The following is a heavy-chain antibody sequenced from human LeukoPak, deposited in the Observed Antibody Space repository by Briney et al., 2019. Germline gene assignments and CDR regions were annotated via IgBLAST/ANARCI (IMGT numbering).Heavy chain of an antibody. J-gene: IGHJ5*02. D-gene: IGHD1-26*01. CDR2: INSDGSST. CDR1: GFTFSDNY. Sequence: GGSLRLSCAASGFTFSDNYMSWIRQAPGKGLVWVSRINSDGSSTSYADSVKGRFTISRDNAKNTLYLQMNSLRAEDTAVYYCARVELGGKGYNWFDPWGQGTLVTVSS. CDR3: ARVELGGKGYNWFDP. V-gene: IGHV3-74*01.